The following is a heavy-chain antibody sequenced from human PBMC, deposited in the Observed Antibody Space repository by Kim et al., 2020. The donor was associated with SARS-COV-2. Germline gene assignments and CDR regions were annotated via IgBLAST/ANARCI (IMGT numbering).Heavy chain of an antibody. CDR3: ARRYESALDY. D-gene: IGHD3-16*01. CDR2: NK. J-gene: IGHJ4*02. V-gene: IGHV3-33*01. Sequence: NKYYAYYVKGRFTISSDNSKNTLYLQMNSLRAEDTALYYWARRYESALDYWGQGTLVTVSS.